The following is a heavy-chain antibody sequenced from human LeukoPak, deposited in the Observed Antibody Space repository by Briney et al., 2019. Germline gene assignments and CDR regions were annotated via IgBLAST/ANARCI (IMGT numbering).Heavy chain of an antibody. V-gene: IGHV4-39*01. CDR3: ARQLGYCSSTSCYADKVDY. CDR1: GGSISSSSYY. J-gene: IGHJ4*02. Sequence: SSETLSLTCTVSGGSISSSSYYWGWIRQPPGKGLEWIGSIYYSGSTYYNPSLKSRVTISVDTSKNQFSLKLSSVTAADTAVYYCARQLGYCSSTSCYADKVDYWGQGTMVTVSS. D-gene: IGHD2-2*01. CDR2: IYYSGST.